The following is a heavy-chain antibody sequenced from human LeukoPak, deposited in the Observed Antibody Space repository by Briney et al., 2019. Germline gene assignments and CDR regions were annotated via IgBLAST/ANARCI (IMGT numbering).Heavy chain of an antibody. J-gene: IGHJ4*02. CDR2: ISAYNSNK. D-gene: IGHD4-23*01. CDR3: ARGGRVTTVVTYYFDY. V-gene: IGHV1-18*04. CDR1: GYTFTSYG. Sequence: ASVKVSCKASGYTFTSYGISWVRQAPGQGLEWVAWISAYNSNKNSAEKFQGRVTMTRDTSTSTVYMDLSSLRSDDTAVYFCARGGRVTTVVTYYFDYWGQGTLVTVSS.